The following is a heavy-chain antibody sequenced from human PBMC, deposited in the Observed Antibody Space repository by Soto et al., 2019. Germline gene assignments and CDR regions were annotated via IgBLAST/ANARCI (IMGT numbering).Heavy chain of an antibody. CDR3: AGAVAEQFDY. D-gene: IGHD6-19*01. CDR1: GGSISSYY. Sequence: PSETLSLTCTVSGGSISSYYWSWIRQPPGKGLEWIGYIYYSGSTNYNPSLKSRVTISVDTSKNQFSLKLSSVTAADTAVYYCAGAVAEQFDYWGQGTLVTVSS. CDR2: IYYSGST. V-gene: IGHV4-59*01. J-gene: IGHJ4*02.